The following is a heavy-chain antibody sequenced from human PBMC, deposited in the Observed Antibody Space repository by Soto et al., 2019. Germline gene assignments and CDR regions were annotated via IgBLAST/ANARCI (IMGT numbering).Heavy chain of an antibody. CDR2: ISAYNGNT. V-gene: IGHV1-18*01. J-gene: IGHJ4*02. CDR3: ARDGPPLDY. CDR1: GYTFTSYG. Sequence: QVQLVQSGAEVKKPGASVKVSCKASGYTFTSYGISWVRQAPGQGLEWMGWISAYNGNTNYAQKLQGRVTMTTDTTTSTAYMDMRSPRADAADVYYWARDGPPLDYWGQGTLVTVSS.